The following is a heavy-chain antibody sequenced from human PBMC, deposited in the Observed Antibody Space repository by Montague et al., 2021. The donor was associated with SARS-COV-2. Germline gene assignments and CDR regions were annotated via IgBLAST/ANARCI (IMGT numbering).Heavy chain of an antibody. CDR1: GGSISSGGYY. Sequence: TLSLTCTVSGGSISSGGYYWSWIRQHPGKGLEWIRYIYYSGSTNYNPSLKSRVTISVDTSKTQFSLKLSSVTAADTAVYYCARATRITMFGVVNQFDYWGQGTLVTVSS. D-gene: IGHD3-3*01. CDR3: ARATRITMFGVVNQFDY. J-gene: IGHJ4*02. V-gene: IGHV4-31*03. CDR2: IYYSGST.